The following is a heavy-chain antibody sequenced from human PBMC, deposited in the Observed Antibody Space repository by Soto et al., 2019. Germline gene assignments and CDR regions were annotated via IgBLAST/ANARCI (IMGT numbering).Heavy chain of an antibody. V-gene: IGHV1-18*01. Sequence: QVHLGQSGAEVKKPGASVKVSCKGSGYDFTTYGITWVRQAPGQGLEWMAWISAHNGNTDYAQKLQGRVTVTRDTSTSTEYMELRSLRSDDTAMYYCARGRYGDYWGQGALVTVSS. CDR1: GYDFTTYG. J-gene: IGHJ4*02. D-gene: IGHD1-1*01. CDR2: ISAHNGNT. CDR3: ARGRYGDY.